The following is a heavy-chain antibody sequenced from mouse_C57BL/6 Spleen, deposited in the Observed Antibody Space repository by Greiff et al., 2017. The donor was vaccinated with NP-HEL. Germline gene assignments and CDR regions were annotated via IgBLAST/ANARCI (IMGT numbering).Heavy chain of an antibody. D-gene: IGHD2-1*01. J-gene: IGHJ2*01. CDR2: IYPGSGST. V-gene: IGHV1-55*01. CDR3: ARGGTLYYGNYDCDY. Sequence: VQLQQSGAELVKPGASVKMSCKASGYTFTSYWITWVKQRPGQGLEWIGDIYPGSGSTNYNEKFKSKATLTVDTSSSTAYMQLSSLTSEDSAVYYCARGGTLYYGNYDCDYWGQGTTLTVSS. CDR1: GYTFTSYW.